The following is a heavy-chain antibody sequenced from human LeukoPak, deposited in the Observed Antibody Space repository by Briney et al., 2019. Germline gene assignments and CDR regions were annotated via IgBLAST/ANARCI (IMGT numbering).Heavy chain of an antibody. D-gene: IGHD6-6*01. V-gene: IGHV1-2*02. J-gene: IGHJ4*02. CDR3: AIAGPYSSSSSPYG. CDR2: INPNSGGT. CDR1: GYTFTGYY. Sequence: ASVKVSCKASGYTFTGYYMHLVRQAPGQGLEWMGWINPNSGGTNYAQKFQGRVTMTRDTSISTAYMELCRLRSDDTAVYYCAIAGPYSSSSSPYGWGQGTLVTVSS.